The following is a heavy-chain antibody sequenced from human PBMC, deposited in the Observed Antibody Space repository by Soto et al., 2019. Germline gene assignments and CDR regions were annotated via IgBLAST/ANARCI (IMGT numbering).Heavy chain of an antibody. Sequence: EVQLVESGGGLVKPGGSLRLSCVASGFTFRTYTINWVRQAPGKGLEWVSGIRGFSPYTFYAESVKGRFTISRENAKNSLYLQMKRLGVEDTAVYYCARDRGYDAHDYYYNAMDVWGQGTTVTVSS. J-gene: IGHJ6*02. V-gene: IGHV3-21*01. CDR2: IRGFSPYT. CDR1: GFTFRTYT. D-gene: IGHD2-15*01. CDR3: ARDRGYDAHDYYYNAMDV.